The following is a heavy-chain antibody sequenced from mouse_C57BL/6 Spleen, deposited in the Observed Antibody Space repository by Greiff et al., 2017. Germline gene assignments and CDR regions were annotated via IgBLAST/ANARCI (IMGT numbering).Heavy chain of an antibody. CDR1: GYTFTSYW. D-gene: IGHD2-5*01. J-gene: IGHJ4*01. CDR3: AREGDSNCRAMDY. Sequence: QVQLQQPGAELVMPGASVKLSCKASGYTFTSYWMHWVKQRPGQGLEWIGEIDPSDSYTNYNQKFKGKSTLTVDKSSSTAYMQLSSLTSEDSAVYYCAREGDSNCRAMDYWGQGTSVTVSS. V-gene: IGHV1-69*01. CDR2: IDPSDSYT.